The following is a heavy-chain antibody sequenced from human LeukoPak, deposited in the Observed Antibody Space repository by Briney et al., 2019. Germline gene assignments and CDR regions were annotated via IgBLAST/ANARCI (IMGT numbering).Heavy chain of an antibody. CDR1: GGSFSGYY. CDR2: INHSGST. D-gene: IGHD6-13*01. CDR3: ERGNWGYSSSCYVVY. Sequence: AETLTLTCAVYGGSFSGYYWSWIRQPPGKGLEWIGEINHSGSTNYNSSLKSRVPISVATSNNQYSLKLSSVTAADAAVYYCERGNWGYSSSCYVVYWGQGTLVTVSS. J-gene: IGHJ4*02. V-gene: IGHV4-34*01.